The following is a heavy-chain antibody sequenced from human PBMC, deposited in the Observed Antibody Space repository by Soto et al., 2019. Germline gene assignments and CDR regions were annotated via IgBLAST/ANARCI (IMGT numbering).Heavy chain of an antibody. CDR1: GFTFSSYA. CDR3: AKDLPPNCSGGSCFEY. V-gene: IGHV3-23*01. Sequence: EVQLLESGGGLVHPGGSLRLSCAASGFTFSSYAMSWVRQAPGKGLEWVSAISGSGGSTYYADSVKGRFTISRDNSKNTLYLQMNSLRAEDTAVYYCAKDLPPNCSGGSCFEYWGQGPLVTVSS. J-gene: IGHJ4*02. D-gene: IGHD2-15*01. CDR2: ISGSGGST.